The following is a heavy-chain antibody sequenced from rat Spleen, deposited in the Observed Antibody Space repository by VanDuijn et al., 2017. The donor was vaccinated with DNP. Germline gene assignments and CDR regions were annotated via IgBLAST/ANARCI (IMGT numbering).Heavy chain of an antibody. CDR3: ARHSDYPDIHNWFTY. CDR2: ISTRGSRT. CDR1: GITFSDHN. V-gene: IGHV5-7*01. Sequence: EVQLVESGGGLVQPGRSLKLSCAVSGITFSDHNMAWVRQGPKKGLEWVATISTRGSRTYYSDSVKGRFTVSRDNAKSSLYLQMTSLKSEDTATYYCARHSDYPDIHNWFTYWGQGTLVTVSS. D-gene: IGHD1-4*01. J-gene: IGHJ3*01.